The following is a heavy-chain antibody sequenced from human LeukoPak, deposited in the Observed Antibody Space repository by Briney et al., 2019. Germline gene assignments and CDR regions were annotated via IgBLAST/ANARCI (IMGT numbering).Heavy chain of an antibody. D-gene: IGHD3-10*01. J-gene: IGHJ2*01. Sequence: ASVKVSCKASGYTFTGYYMHRVRQAPGQGLEWMGWINPDSGGTYFAQKFQGRVTLTRDTSISTAYMELTSLRSDDTAVYYCARDSGYFGSGTYSLGYWYFHLWGRGTLVTVSS. CDR1: GYTFTGYY. CDR3: ARDSGYFGSGTYSLGYWYFHL. V-gene: IGHV1-2*02. CDR2: INPDSGGT.